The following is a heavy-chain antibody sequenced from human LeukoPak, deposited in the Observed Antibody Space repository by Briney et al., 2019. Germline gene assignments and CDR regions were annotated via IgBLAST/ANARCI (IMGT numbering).Heavy chain of an antibody. Sequence: GGSLRLSCAASGFTLSSYWMHWVRQAPGKGLVWVSRTKSDGSTNYADSVKGRFTISRDNAKNTVSLQMNSLRAEDTCVYYCARAPSEIGGYYPEYFRHWGQGTLVTVSS. CDR3: ARAPSEIGGYYPEYFRH. V-gene: IGHV3-74*01. J-gene: IGHJ1*01. CDR1: GFTLSSYW. D-gene: IGHD3-22*01. CDR2: TKSDGST.